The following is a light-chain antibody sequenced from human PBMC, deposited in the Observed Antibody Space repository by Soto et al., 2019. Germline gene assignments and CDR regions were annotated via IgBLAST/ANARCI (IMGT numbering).Light chain of an antibody. CDR1: QSVLSSSNNKNY. CDR3: QQYYTLPRT. Sequence: DIVMTQSPDSLAVSLGERATINCKSSQSVLSSSNNKNYLAWYQQKPGQPPKLLIYWASTRESGVPGRFSGSGSGTDFTLAISSLQAEDVAVYYCQQYYTLPRTFGGGTKVE. V-gene: IGKV4-1*01. J-gene: IGKJ4*01. CDR2: WAS.